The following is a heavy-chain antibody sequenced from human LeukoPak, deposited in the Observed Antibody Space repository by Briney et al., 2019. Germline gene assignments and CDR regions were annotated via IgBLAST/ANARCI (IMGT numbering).Heavy chain of an antibody. CDR3: ARDRRKYLDY. Sequence: GGSLRLSCAASGFTFSSYSMNWVRQAPGKGPEWVSSISSSSSYIYYADSVKGRFTISRDNAKNSLYLQMNSLRAEDTAVYYCARDRRKYLDYWGQGTLVTVSS. D-gene: IGHD6-6*01. V-gene: IGHV3-21*01. J-gene: IGHJ4*02. CDR2: ISSSSSYI. CDR1: GFTFSSYS.